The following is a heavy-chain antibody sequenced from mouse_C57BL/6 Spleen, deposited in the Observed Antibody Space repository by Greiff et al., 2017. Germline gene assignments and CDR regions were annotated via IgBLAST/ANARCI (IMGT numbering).Heavy chain of an antibody. J-gene: IGHJ4*01. CDR3: SRHGYFTTVVNYAMDY. Sequence: QVQLQQSGPELVKPGASVKISCKASGYAFSSSWMNWVKQRPGKGLEWIGRIYPGDGDTNYNGKFKGKATLTADKSSSTAYIQLSSLTSADSAVYFCSRHGYFTTVVNYAMDYWGQGTSVTVSS. V-gene: IGHV1-82*01. CDR2: IYPGDGDT. CDR1: GYAFSSSW. D-gene: IGHD1-1*01.